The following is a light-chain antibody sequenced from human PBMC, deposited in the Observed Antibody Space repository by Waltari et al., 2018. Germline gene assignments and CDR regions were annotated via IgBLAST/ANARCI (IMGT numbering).Light chain of an antibody. CDR2: YKSDSDN. Sequence: QAVLPQPASLSASPGVSVRLTCTLGSGINVGMYRIYWYQTKPGSPPQYLLGYKSDSDNPQGSGGPSRFSGSKDGSANAGILLISGLQPDDEADYYCLIWHSDAYVFGSGTEVTVL. CDR1: SGINVGMYR. CDR3: LIWHSDAYV. J-gene: IGLJ1*01. V-gene: IGLV5-45*01.